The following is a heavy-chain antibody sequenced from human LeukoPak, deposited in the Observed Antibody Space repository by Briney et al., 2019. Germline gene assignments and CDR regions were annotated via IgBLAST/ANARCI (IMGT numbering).Heavy chain of an antibody. V-gene: IGHV3-7*01. CDR1: GFTFTTRW. Sequence: GGSLRLSCAASGFTFTTRWMSWVRQAPGKGLEWVANIKQDGGGKYYLNSVKGRFTISRDNAKNSLFLQMSSLKAEDTAVYYCARGGQRMFDYWGQGTLVTVSS. CDR3: ARGGQRMFDY. CDR2: IKQDGGGK. J-gene: IGHJ4*02.